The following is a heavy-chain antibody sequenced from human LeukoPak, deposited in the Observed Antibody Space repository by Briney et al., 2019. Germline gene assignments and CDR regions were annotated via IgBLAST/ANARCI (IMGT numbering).Heavy chain of an antibody. D-gene: IGHD3-3*01. CDR2: INHSGST. Sequence: SETLSLTCAVYGGSFSGYYWSWIRQPPGKGLEWIGEINHSGSTNYNPSLKSRVTISVDTSKNQFSLKLSSVTAADTAVYYCARGRYYDFWGGQGTLVTVSS. V-gene: IGHV4-34*01. CDR3: ARGRYYDFW. CDR1: GGSFSGYY. J-gene: IGHJ4*02.